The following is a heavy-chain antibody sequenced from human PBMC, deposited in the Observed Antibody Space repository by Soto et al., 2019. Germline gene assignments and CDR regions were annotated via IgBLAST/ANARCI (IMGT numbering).Heavy chain of an antibody. V-gene: IGHV1-8*01. CDR3: ARDPFYGWFDS. CDR1: GHTLARYD. J-gene: IGHJ5*01. CDR2: MTPDSGDT. Sequence: QVQLVQSGAEVRKPGASVKVSCKASGHTLARYDINWVRQATGQGLEWMGWMTPDSGDTGYAQKFQGRVTMTWDTSRTTAYMELSSLRSDDTAVYYCARDPFYGWFDSWGQGTLVTVSS. D-gene: IGHD3-16*01.